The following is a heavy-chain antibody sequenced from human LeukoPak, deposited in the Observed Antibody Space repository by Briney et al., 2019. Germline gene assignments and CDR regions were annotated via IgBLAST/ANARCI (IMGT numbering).Heavy chain of an antibody. D-gene: IGHD3-22*01. CDR3: ARSYLLDYYDSLGAFDI. J-gene: IGHJ3*02. CDR1: GYTFTGYY. CDR2: INPNSGGT. Sequence: GASVKVSCKASGYTFTGYYMHWVRQAPGQGLEWMGWINPNSGGTNYAQKLQGRVTMTTDTSTSTAYMELRSLRSDDTAVYYCARSYLLDYYDSLGAFDIWGQGTMVTVSS. V-gene: IGHV1-2*02.